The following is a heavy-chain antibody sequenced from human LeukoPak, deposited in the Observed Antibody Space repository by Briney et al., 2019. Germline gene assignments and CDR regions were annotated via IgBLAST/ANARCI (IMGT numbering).Heavy chain of an antibody. CDR2: ICSGGST. V-gene: IGHV3-53*01. J-gene: IGHJ4*02. CDR1: GFTVSSNY. CDR3: AGHTSSWSYFFDY. D-gene: IGHD6-13*01. Sequence: GGSLRLSCEASGFTVSSNYMSWVRQAPGKGLEWVSVICSGGSTYYADSVKGRFTISRDNSKNTLYLQMNSLRAEDTAVYYCAGHTSSWSYFFDYWGQGTLVTVSS.